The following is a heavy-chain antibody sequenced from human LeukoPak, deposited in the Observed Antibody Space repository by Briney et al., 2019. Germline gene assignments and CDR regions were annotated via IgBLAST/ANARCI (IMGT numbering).Heavy chain of an antibody. V-gene: IGHV1-46*01. D-gene: IGHD3-3*01. CDR1: GYTFTSYY. CDR2: INPSGGGTT. Sequence: ASVKVSCKASGYTFTSYYIHWVRQAPGQGLEWMGIINPSGGGTTAYAQKFQGRVTMTRDTSTSTVYMDLRSLRSEDTAVYYCARGALYDFWTGSYFDYWGQGTLVTVSS. CDR3: ARGALYDFWTGSYFDY. J-gene: IGHJ4*02.